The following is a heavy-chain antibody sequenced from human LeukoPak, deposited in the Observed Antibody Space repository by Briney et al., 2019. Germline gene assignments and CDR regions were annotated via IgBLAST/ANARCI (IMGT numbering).Heavy chain of an antibody. CDR2: IIAHDDNA. D-gene: IGHD2-2*01. J-gene: IGHJ4*02. CDR1: AYTFTSNC. CDR3: ARSPAPRYCSSTSCEMNY. Sequence: ASAPDSCNAAAYTFTSNCSSCVRQEPREVREWMGWIIAHDDNATYEQTPADRHITTTDTSTSTAYMELRSLRSDDTAVYYCARSPAPRYCSSTSCEMNYWGQGSLVSVPS. V-gene: IGHV1-18*01.